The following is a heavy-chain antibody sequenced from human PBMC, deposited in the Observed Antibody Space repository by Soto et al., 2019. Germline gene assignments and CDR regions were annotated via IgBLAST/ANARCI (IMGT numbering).Heavy chain of an antibody. CDR3: ARVGYCSGGSCYRFDP. D-gene: IGHD2-15*01. V-gene: IGHV4-4*02. CDR1: GDSINSTNW. Sequence: QVQLQESGPGLVKPSGTLSLTCAVSGDSINSTNWWSWVRQPPGKGLEWIGEIYHSGSANYNPSLKSRVTISVDKSKNQFSLKLSSVTAADTAAYYCARVGYCSGGSCYRFDPWGQGTLVTVSS. CDR2: IYHSGSA. J-gene: IGHJ5*02.